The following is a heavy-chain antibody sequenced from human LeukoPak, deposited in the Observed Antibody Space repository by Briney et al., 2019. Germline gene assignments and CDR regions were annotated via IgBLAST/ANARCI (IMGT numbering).Heavy chain of an antibody. V-gene: IGHV3-21*04. CDR2: VSTGSNYI. D-gene: IGHD4-11*01. CDR1: GFTFSNSD. CDR3: TKVRSGSSNWALRVFDY. Sequence: PGGSLRLSCAASGFTFSNSDMNWVHQAPGKGLEWVSSVSTGSNYIYYADSVKGRFTISRDNDKNSLYLQMNSLRVEDTAVYYCTKVRSGSSNWALRVFDYWGQGALVTVSS. J-gene: IGHJ4*02.